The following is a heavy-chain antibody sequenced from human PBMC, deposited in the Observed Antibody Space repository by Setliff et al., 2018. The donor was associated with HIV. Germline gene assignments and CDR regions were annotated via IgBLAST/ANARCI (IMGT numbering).Heavy chain of an antibody. J-gene: IGHJ3*02. D-gene: IGHD6-19*01. Sequence: SVKVSCKASGGTFSSYAINWVRQAPGQGLEWMGGIITIVGKGNYAQKFQGRVTITADESTSTGYMELSSLRSEETAVYYCARSGTHLEESRGSSGWVSAAFDIWGQGTMVTVSS. CDR2: IITIVGKG. CDR3: ARSGTHLEESRGSSGWVSAAFDI. CDR1: GGTFSSYA. V-gene: IGHV1-69*13.